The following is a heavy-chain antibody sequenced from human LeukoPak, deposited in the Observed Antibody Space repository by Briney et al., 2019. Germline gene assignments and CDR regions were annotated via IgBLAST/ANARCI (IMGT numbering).Heavy chain of an antibody. V-gene: IGHV3-23*01. D-gene: IGHD2-15*01. CDR2: ISGSADST. CDR3: AKDLGSGALLYYCYMDV. CDR1: GFTFSSYA. Sequence: GGSLRLSCAASGFTFSSYAMNWVRQAPGKGLEWVSDISGSADSTHYADSVKGRFTVSRDNSKNTLYLQMNSLRAEDTAVYYCAKDLGSGALLYYCYMDVWGKGTTVTVSS. J-gene: IGHJ6*03.